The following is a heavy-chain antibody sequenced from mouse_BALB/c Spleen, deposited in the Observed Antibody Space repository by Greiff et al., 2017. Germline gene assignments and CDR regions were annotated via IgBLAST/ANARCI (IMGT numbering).Heavy chain of an antibody. CDR2: ISDGGSYT. CDR1: GFTFSDYY. CDR3: ARGAYGNMDY. Sequence: EVKLVESGGGLVKPGGSLKLSCAASGFTFSDYYMYWVRQTPEKRLEWVATISDGGSYTYYPDSVKGRFTISRDNAKNNLYLQMSSLKSEDTAMYYCARGAYGNMDYWGQGTTLTVSS. D-gene: IGHD2-10*02. J-gene: IGHJ2*01. V-gene: IGHV5-4*02.